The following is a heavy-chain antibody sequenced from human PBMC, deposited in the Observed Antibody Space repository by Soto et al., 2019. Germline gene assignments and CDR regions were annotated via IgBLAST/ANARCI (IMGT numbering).Heavy chain of an antibody. CDR2: ISYDGSNK. J-gene: IGHJ4*02. V-gene: IGHV3-30*18. D-gene: IGHD3-22*01. CDR3: AKDRSYYDSSGYYGY. CDR1: GFTFSSYG. Sequence: GGSLRLSCAASGFTFSSYGMHWVRQAPGKGLEWVAVISYDGSNKYYADSVKGRFTISRDNSKNTLYLQMNSLRAEDTAAYYCAKDRSYYDSSGYYGYWGQGTLVTVSS.